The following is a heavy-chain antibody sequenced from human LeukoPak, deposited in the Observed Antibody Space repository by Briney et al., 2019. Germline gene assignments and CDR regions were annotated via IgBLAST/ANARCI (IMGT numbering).Heavy chain of an antibody. Sequence: ASVKVSCKASGYTFTGYYMHWVRQAPGQGLEWMGWINPNSGGTNYAQKFQGWVTMTRGTSISTAYMELSRLRSDDTAVYYCAREAAAGTTSFDYWGQGTLVTVSS. D-gene: IGHD6-13*01. CDR1: GYTFTGYY. V-gene: IGHV1-2*04. CDR3: AREAAAGTTSFDY. J-gene: IGHJ4*02. CDR2: INPNSGGT.